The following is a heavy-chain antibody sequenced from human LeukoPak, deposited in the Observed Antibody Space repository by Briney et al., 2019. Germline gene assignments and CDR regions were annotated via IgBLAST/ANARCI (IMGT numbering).Heavy chain of an antibody. Sequence: GGSLRLSCAASGFTFSDYYMSWIRQAPGKGLEWVSYISSSGSTIYYADSVKGRFTISRDNAKNSLYLQMNSLRAEDTAVYYCARGRQGGYTYGQDYFSYFYMDVWGIGTMVTISS. CDR3: ARGRQGGYTYGQDYFSYFYMDV. J-gene: IGHJ6*03. V-gene: IGHV3-11*01. D-gene: IGHD5-18*01. CDR2: ISSSGSTI. CDR1: GFTFSDYY.